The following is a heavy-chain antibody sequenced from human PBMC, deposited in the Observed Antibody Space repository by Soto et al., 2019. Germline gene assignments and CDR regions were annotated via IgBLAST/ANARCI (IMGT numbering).Heavy chain of an antibody. CDR2: LSNSGSHT. CDR3: VKDRPGNWRVQSPGDNWFDP. CDR1: GFTFSSHA. V-gene: IGHV3-23*01. J-gene: IGHJ5*02. Sequence: EVQLLESGGGLVQPGGSLRLSCTASGFTFSSHAMTWVRQAPGKGLEWVSTLSNSGSHTYYADSAKGRFTISRDNSKKTLYLQMNTLRAEDTAVYYCVKDRPGNWRVQSPGDNWFDPWGQGTLVTVSS. D-gene: IGHD3-3*01.